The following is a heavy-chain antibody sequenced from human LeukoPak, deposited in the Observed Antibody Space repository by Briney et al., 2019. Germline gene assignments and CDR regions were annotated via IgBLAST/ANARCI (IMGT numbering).Heavy chain of an antibody. CDR3: ARTIPDYTRYSSGWYEGGYYFDY. V-gene: IGHV4-61*02. Sequence: SQTLSLTCTVSGGSISSGSYYWSWIRQPAGKGLEWIGRIYTSGSTNYNPSLKSRVTMSVDTSKNQFSLKLSSVTAADTAVYYCARTIPDYTRYSSGWYEGGYYFDYWGQGTLVTVSS. CDR2: IYTSGST. D-gene: IGHD6-19*01. CDR1: GGSISSGSYY. J-gene: IGHJ4*02.